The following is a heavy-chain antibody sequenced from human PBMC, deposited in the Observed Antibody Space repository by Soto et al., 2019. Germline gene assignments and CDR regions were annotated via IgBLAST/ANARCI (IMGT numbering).Heavy chain of an antibody. CDR1: GFTFSRYW. CDR2: IKQDGSEK. CDR3: ARDGGYDYGSGNFYNDY. V-gene: IGHV3-7*01. J-gene: IGHJ4*02. D-gene: IGHD3-10*01. Sequence: EVQLVDSGGGLVQPGGSLRLSCAASGFTFSRYWMNWVRQAPGKGLEWVANIKQDGSEKYYVDSVKGRFTISRDNAKNSLYLQMNSLRVEDTAVYYCARDGGYDYGSGNFYNDYWGQGTLVTVSS.